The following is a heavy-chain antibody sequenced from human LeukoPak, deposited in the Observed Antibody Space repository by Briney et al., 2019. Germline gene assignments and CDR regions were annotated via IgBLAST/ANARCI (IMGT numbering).Heavy chain of an antibody. CDR1: GFTFNSYW. CDR2: IKQDGSEK. CDR3: ARLYTSSWYGGNWFDP. V-gene: IGHV3-7*01. J-gene: IGHJ5*02. D-gene: IGHD6-13*01. Sequence: PGGSLRLSCAASGFTFNSYWMSWVRQAPGKGLEWVANIKQDGSEKYYVDSVKGRCTISRDNAKNSLYLQMNSLRAEDTAVYYCARLYTSSWYGGNWFDPWGQGTLVTVSS.